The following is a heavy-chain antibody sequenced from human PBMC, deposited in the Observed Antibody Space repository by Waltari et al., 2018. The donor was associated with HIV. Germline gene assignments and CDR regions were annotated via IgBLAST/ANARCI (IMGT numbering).Heavy chain of an antibody. CDR1: GGTLSTSTSY. Sequence: QLQLQESGPGLVKPSETLSLTCTVPGGTLSTSTSYWGWIRQPPGRGLEWIANIYYSGSAYYNLSLKSRVTISIDTSKNHFSLKLSSVTAADTAVYYCARIPSSSWSPPFDYWGQGTLVTVSS. D-gene: IGHD6-13*01. CDR2: IYYSGSA. CDR3: ARIPSSSWSPPFDY. V-gene: IGHV4-39*07. J-gene: IGHJ4*02.